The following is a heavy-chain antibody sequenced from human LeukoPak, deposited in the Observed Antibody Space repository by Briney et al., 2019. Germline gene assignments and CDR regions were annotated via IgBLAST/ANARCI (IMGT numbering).Heavy chain of an antibody. CDR3: ARDEPYSSGWFEVDY. Sequence: ASVKVSCKASGYTFTSYGISWVRQAPGQGLEWMGWISAYNGNTNYAQKLQGRVTMTTDTSTSTAYMELRSLRSGDTAVYYCARDEPYSSGWFEVDYWGQGTLVTVSS. CDR2: ISAYNGNT. V-gene: IGHV1-18*01. D-gene: IGHD6-19*01. J-gene: IGHJ4*02. CDR1: GYTFTSYG.